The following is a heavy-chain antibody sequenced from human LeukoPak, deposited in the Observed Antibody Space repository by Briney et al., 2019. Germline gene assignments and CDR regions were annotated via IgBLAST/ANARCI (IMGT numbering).Heavy chain of an antibody. CDR3: ARDGRDGGSDAFDI. CDR1: GFTFSSYS. V-gene: IGHV3-21*01. J-gene: IGHJ3*02. CDR2: ISSSSSYI. D-gene: IGHD5-24*01. Sequence: GGSLRLSCAASGFTFSSYSMNWVRQAPGKGLEWVSSISSSSSYIYYADSVKGRFTISRDNAKNSLYLQMNSLRAEDTAVYYCARDGRDGGSDAFDIWGQGTMVTVSS.